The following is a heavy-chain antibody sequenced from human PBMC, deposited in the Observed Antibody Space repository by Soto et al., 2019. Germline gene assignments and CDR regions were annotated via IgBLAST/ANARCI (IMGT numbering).Heavy chain of an antibody. V-gene: IGHV3-74*01. Sequence: EVQLVESGGGLVQPGGSLRLSCAASGFTFSSYWMHWVRKAPGKGLVWVSRINSDGSSTSYADSVKGRFTISRDNAKNTLYLQMNRLRAEDTAVYYCARLLGYCSGCSCYNWFDPWGQGTLVTVSS. CDR3: ARLLGYCSGCSCYNWFDP. D-gene: IGHD2-15*01. J-gene: IGHJ5*02. CDR2: INSDGSST. CDR1: GFTFSSYW.